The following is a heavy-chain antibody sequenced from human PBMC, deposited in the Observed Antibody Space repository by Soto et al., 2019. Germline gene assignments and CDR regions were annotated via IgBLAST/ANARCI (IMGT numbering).Heavy chain of an antibody. CDR1: GASISNFY. D-gene: IGHD3-16*01. CDR2: LYTRGTT. Sequence: LSLTCSVSGASISNFYWSWIRQSAGKGLEWIGRLYTRGTTDYNPSLKSRVTMSIDTSKNRVSLSLASVTAADTAVYYCAKGGTYYFDSWGQGIVVTVSS. J-gene: IGHJ4*02. V-gene: IGHV4-4*07. CDR3: AKGGTYYFDS.